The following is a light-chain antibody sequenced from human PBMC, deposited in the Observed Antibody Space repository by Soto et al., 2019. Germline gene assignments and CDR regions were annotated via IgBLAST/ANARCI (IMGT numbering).Light chain of an antibody. CDR2: GNS. CDR3: QSYDRNLRGWV. J-gene: IGLJ3*02. V-gene: IGLV1-40*01. CDR1: SNIGAAYD. Sequence: QSVLAQPPSVSGAPGQRVTISCSNIGAAYDVHWYQQLPGTAPKLLIFGNSRRPSGVPDRFSGAKSGTSASLAITGFQAEDEADYYCQSYDRNLRGWVFGGGTQLTVL.